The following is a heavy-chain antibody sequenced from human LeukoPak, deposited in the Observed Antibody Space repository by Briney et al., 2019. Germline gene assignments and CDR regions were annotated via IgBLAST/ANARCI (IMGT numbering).Heavy chain of an antibody. CDR2: ISSSSSYI. CDR3: ARGANVFGSYAFDF. D-gene: IGHD3-16*01. J-gene: IGHJ3*01. CDR1: GFTFGSYS. Sequence: GGSLRLSCAASGFTFGSYSMNWVRQAPGKGLEWVSSISSSSSYIYYADSVKGRFTISRDNAKNSLYLQMNSLRGEDTAVYYCARGANVFGSYAFDFWGQGTMVTVSS. V-gene: IGHV3-21*01.